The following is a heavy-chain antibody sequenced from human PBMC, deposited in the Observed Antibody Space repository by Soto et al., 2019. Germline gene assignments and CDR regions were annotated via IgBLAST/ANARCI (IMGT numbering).Heavy chain of an antibody. CDR3: ARVLWFGES. V-gene: IGHV2-5*02. D-gene: IGHD3-10*01. CDR1: GFSLSTSGVG. CDR2: IYWDDDK. J-gene: IGHJ5*02. Sequence: QITLKESGPTLVKPTQTLTLTCTFSGFSLSTSGVGVGWIRQPPGKALEWLAVIYWDDDKRYSPSLKSRLTIPKDTSKNQVVLTMTNMDPVDTATYYCARVLWFGESWGQGTLVTVSS.